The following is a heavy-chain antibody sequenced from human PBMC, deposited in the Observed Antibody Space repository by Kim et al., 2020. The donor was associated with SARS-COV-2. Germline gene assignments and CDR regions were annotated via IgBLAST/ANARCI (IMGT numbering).Heavy chain of an antibody. Sequence: GGSLRLSCAASGFTFSSYAMSWVRQAPGKGLEWVSAISGSGGSTYYADSVKGRFTISRDNSKNTLYLQMNSLRAEDTAVYYCAKSLYREPGIAAAGTDYWGQGTLVTVSS. D-gene: IGHD6-13*01. CDR1: GFTFSSYA. J-gene: IGHJ4*02. V-gene: IGHV3-23*01. CDR2: ISGSGGST. CDR3: AKSLYREPGIAAAGTDY.